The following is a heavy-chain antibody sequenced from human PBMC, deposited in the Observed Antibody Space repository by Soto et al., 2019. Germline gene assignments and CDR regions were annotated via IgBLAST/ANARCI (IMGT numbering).Heavy chain of an antibody. V-gene: IGHV3-23*01. CDR1: GFTFSSHA. J-gene: IGHJ6*02. CDR3: ARESIGGDSSGYYYRYYYYYGMDV. D-gene: IGHD3-22*01. CDR2: ISGSDGTT. Sequence: PGGSLRLSCAAPGFTFSSHAMSWVRQAPGKGLEWVSSISGSDGTTYYAKSVKGRFSISRDNSMNTLYLQMNSLRAEDTAVYYCARESIGGDSSGYYYRYYYYYGMDVWGQGTTVTVSS.